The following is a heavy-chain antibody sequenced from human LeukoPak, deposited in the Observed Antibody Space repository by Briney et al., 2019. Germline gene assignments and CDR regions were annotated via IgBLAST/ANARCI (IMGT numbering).Heavy chain of an antibody. V-gene: IGHV1-24*01. J-gene: IGHJ5*02. CDR3: ATGPSGWFDP. CDR2: FDPEDGET. Sequence: ASVKVSCKVSGYTLTELSMHWVRQAPGEGLEWMGGFDPEDGETTYAQKFQGRVTMTEDTSTDTAYMELSSLRSEDTAVYYCATGPSGWFDPWGQGTLVTVSS. CDR1: GYTLTELS. D-gene: IGHD6-25*01.